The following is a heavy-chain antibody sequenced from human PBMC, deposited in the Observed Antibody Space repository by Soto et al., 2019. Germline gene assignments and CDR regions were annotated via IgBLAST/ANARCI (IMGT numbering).Heavy chain of an antibody. CDR1: GGTFSSYA. V-gene: IGHV1-69*06. D-gene: IGHD3-22*01. CDR2: IIPIFGAA. Sequence: SVKVSCKASGGTFSSYAISWVRQAPGQGLEWMGGIIPIFGAANYAQKFQGRVTITADKSTSTAYMELSSLRSEDTAVYYCARWGNYYDSSGPIQYYYYYGMDVWGQGTTVTVSS. CDR3: ARWGNYYDSSGPIQYYYYYGMDV. J-gene: IGHJ6*02.